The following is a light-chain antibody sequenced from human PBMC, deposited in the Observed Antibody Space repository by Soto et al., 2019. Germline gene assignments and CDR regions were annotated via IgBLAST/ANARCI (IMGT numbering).Light chain of an antibody. Sequence: DIQMTQSPSTMSASVGDRVTITCRASQSINSRLAWYQQKPGKAPNLLIYKASSLESGVPSRFSGSGSGTEFTLTIGGLQPDDFATYYCQHYNNYWTFGQGTKVETK. CDR2: KAS. CDR1: QSINSR. J-gene: IGKJ1*01. CDR3: QHYNNYWT. V-gene: IGKV1-5*03.